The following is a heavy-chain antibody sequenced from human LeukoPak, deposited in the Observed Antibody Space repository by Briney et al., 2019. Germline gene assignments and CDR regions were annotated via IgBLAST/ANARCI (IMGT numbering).Heavy chain of an antibody. CDR3: ARDLGDFWSGESDAFDI. D-gene: IGHD3-3*01. V-gene: IGHV3-23*01. J-gene: IGHJ3*02. CDR1: GFTFSSYA. Sequence: GGSLRLSCAASGFTFSSYAMSWVRQAPGKGLEWVSAISGSGGSTYYADSVKGRFTISRDNAKNSLYLQMNSLRAEDTALYYCARDLGDFWSGESDAFDIWGQGTMVTVSS. CDR2: ISGSGGST.